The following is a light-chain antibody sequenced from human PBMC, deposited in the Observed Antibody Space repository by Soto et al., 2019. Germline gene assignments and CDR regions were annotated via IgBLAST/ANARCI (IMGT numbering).Light chain of an antibody. V-gene: IGLV1-44*01. Sequence: QSVLTQPPSASGTPGQRVIISCSGGRSNIGSNTVNWYQQLPGTAPKLLIYSNNERPSGVPDRFSGSKSGTSASLAISGLQSEDEADYYCAAWDDSLNGRVFGGGTKVTV. CDR3: AAWDDSLNGRV. CDR1: RSNIGSNT. CDR2: SNN. J-gene: IGLJ3*02.